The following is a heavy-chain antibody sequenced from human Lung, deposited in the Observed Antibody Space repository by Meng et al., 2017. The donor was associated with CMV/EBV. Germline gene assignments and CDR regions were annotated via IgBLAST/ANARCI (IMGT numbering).Heavy chain of an antibody. D-gene: IGHD6-19*01. CDR1: GFTFSSYA. V-gene: IGHV3-30*04. CDR3: ARDLSFSGWYRNAFDI. Sequence: GESLKISCAASGFTFSSYAMHWVRQAPGKGLEWVAVISYDGSNKYYADSVKGRFTISRDNSKNTLYLQMNSLRAEDTAVHYCARDLSFSGWYRNAFDIWGQGXMVTVSS. CDR2: ISYDGSNK. J-gene: IGHJ3*02.